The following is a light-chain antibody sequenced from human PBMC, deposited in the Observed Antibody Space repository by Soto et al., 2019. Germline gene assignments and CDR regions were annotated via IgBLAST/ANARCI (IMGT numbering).Light chain of an antibody. V-gene: IGKV1-33*01. CDR3: QQYDNVPRT. J-gene: IGKJ2*01. CDR1: QDISNY. CDR2: DAS. Sequence: DIQMTQSPSSLSASVGDRVTITCQASQDISNYLNWYQQKPGKAPTLLIYDASSLETGVPSRFSGRGSGTDFTFTISSLQPEDIATYYCQQYDNVPRTFGQGTKLEIK.